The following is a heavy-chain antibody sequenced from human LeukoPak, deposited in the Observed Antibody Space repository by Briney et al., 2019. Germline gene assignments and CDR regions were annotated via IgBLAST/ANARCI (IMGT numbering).Heavy chain of an antibody. CDR2: TYYRSKYYF. V-gene: IGHV6-1*01. CDR3: ARDHSNLNYYDSNFDY. Sequence: SQTLSLTCAISGDSVSTNSAAWNWIRQSPSRGLEWLGRTYYRSKYYFDYAVSMKSRITINPDTSKNQFSLQLSSVTPEDTAVYYCARDHSNLNYYDSNFDYWGQGTLVTVSS. J-gene: IGHJ4*02. CDR1: GDSVSTNSAA. D-gene: IGHD3-22*01.